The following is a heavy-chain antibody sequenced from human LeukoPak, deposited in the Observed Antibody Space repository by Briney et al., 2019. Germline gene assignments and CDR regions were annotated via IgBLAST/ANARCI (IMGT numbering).Heavy chain of an antibody. Sequence: SETLSLTCTVSGGSISSSSYYWGWIRQPRGKGLEWIGSIYYSGSTYYNPSLKSRVTISVDTSKNQFSLKLSSVTAADTAVYYCARRYYYDSSGYPRSLDWFDPWGQGALVTVSS. D-gene: IGHD3-22*01. CDR2: IYYSGST. V-gene: IGHV4-39*01. J-gene: IGHJ5*02. CDR1: GGSISSSSYY. CDR3: ARRYYYDSSGYPRSLDWFDP.